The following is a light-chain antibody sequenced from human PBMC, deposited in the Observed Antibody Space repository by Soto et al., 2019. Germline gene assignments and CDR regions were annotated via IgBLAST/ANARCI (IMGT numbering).Light chain of an antibody. CDR1: QSVSGW. J-gene: IGKJ1*01. CDR2: KAS. CDR3: QQYHTYWWT. Sequence: DIQMTQSPSTLSASVGDTVTVTCRASQSVSGWLAWYQQKPGKAPKLLIYKASTLEGEVPSRFSGSGSETEFTLTINSLQPDDSATYYCQQYHTYWWTFGQGTKVDIK. V-gene: IGKV1-5*03.